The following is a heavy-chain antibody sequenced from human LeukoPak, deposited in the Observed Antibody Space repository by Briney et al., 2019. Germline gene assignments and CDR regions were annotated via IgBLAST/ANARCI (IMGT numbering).Heavy chain of an antibody. CDR1: GGSISSSSYL. CDR3: ARDKTYEDDILSGYYRDYFDY. J-gene: IGHJ4*02. Sequence: SETLSLTCTVSGGSISSSSYLWGWIRQPPGKGLEWVVSTYYSGSTYYNPSLKSRVTISVDTSKNQFSLKLSYVTAADTAVYYCARDKTYEDDILSGYYRDYFDYWGQGTLVTVSS. V-gene: IGHV4-39*02. CDR2: TYYSGST. D-gene: IGHD3-9*01.